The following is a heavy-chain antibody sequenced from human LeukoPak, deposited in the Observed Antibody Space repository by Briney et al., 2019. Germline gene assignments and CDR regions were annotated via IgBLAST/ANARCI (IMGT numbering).Heavy chain of an antibody. Sequence: ASVKVSCKASGYTFTSYYMRWVRQAPGQGLEWMGIINPSGGRTSYAQKFQGRVTMTTDKSTSTVYMELSSLRSEDTAVYYCAAGELYYYDCSGYYYLDAFDIWGQGTMVTVSS. V-gene: IGHV1-46*01. CDR3: AAGELYYYDCSGYYYLDAFDI. CDR2: INPSGGRT. CDR1: GYTFTSYY. J-gene: IGHJ3*02. D-gene: IGHD3-22*01.